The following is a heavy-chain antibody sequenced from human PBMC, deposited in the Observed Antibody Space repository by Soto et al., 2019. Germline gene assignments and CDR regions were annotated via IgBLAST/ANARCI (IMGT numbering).Heavy chain of an antibody. CDR2: ITSSSDYT. V-gene: IGHV3-11*05. CDR1: GFTFSAYY. Sequence: QEQLVESGGGLVRPGGSLRLSCAASGFTFSAYYMTWMRQAPGKGLEWVSYITSSSDYTNYAGSVKGRFTISRDNAKNSLYLQMNILRVEDTAVYYCVREYYYGMDVWGQGTTVTVSS. J-gene: IGHJ6*02. CDR3: VREYYYGMDV.